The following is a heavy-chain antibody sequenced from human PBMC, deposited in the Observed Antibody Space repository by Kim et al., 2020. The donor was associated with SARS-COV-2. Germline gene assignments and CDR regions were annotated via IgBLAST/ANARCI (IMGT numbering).Heavy chain of an antibody. CDR3: ASMDTAMVPNTFDY. CDR1: GGSISSYY. V-gene: IGHV4-59*08. Sequence: SETLSLTCTVSGGSISSYYWSWIRQPPGKGLEWIGYIYYSGSTNYNPSLKSRVTISVDTSKNQFSLKLSSVTAADTAVYYCASMDTAMVPNTFDYWGQGTLVTVSS. CDR2: IYYSGST. J-gene: IGHJ4*02. D-gene: IGHD5-18*01.